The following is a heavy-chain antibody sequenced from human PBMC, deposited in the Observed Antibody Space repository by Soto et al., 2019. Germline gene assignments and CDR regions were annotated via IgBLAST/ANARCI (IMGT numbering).Heavy chain of an antibody. CDR2: ISFDGKNR. CDR3: AKRGGVVGGSEHPFFEY. J-gene: IGHJ4*02. D-gene: IGHD2-15*01. Sequence: QVQLVESGGGVVQPGKSLRLSCAASGFIFSNYGMHWVRPAPGKGLEWVALISFDGKNRNYADSVKGRFTIYRDNPKNTLYLEMNSLRPEDTAFYYCAKRGGVVGGSEHPFFEYWGQGTLVTVSS. CDR1: GFIFSNYG. V-gene: IGHV3-30*18.